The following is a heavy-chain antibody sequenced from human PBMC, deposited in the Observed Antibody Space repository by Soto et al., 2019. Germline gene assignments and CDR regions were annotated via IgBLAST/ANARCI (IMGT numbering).Heavy chain of an antibody. V-gene: IGHV3-74*01. CDR3: AITIGATMFYYYGMDV. Sequence: EVRLVESGGGLVQPGGSLRLSCAASGFTFSSYWMHWVRQAPGKGLVWVSRINSDGSSTSYADSVQGRFTISRDNAKNTLYLQMNSLRAEDTAVYYCAITIGATMFYYYGMDVWGQGTTVTVSS. CDR2: INSDGSST. J-gene: IGHJ6*02. CDR1: GFTFSSYW. D-gene: IGHD1-26*01.